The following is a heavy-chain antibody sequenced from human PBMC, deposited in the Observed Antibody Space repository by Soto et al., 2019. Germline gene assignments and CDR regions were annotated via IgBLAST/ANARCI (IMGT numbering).Heavy chain of an antibody. Sequence: SETLSLTCSVSGGSVSNKTYYWSWIRQPPGKRLEWIGYVYYSGTTNYNPSLKSRVTISVDLSESQFSLRLSSVTTADTALYYCARTTAVPNTLRSRYFFDYWGQGTLVTVSS. D-gene: IGHD4-17*01. V-gene: IGHV4-61*01. CDR2: VYYSGTT. CDR1: GGSVSNKTYY. CDR3: ARTTAVPNTLRSRYFFDY. J-gene: IGHJ4*02.